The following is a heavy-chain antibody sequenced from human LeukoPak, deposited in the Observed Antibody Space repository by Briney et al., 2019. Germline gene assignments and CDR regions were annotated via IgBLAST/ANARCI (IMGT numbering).Heavy chain of an antibody. CDR1: GFPFSTYA. V-gene: IGHV3-23*01. CDR3: AKARSSSWSYLES. J-gene: IGHJ4*02. Sequence: GGSLRLSCAASGFPFSTYAMSWVRQAPGMRLEWVSSISDGGDSTHYADSVEGRFTISRDTSKNSLYLQMNSLRTEDTALYYCAKARSSSWSYLESWGQGTLVTVSS. D-gene: IGHD6-13*01. CDR2: ISDGGDST.